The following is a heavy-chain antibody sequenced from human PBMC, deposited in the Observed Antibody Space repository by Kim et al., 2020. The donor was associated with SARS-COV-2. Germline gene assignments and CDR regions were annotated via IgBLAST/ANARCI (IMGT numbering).Heavy chain of an antibody. V-gene: IGHV3-30*04. Sequence: GGSLRLSCAASGFTFSTYAMHWVRQAPGKGLEWVAVFSSNGINAYYADSMKGRFTISRDNSKNSLYLQMNSLIPDDTAVYYCARDGGKYYTEFDYWGQGTLVTVSS. CDR2: FSSNGINA. J-gene: IGHJ4*02. CDR3: ARDGGKYYTEFDY. D-gene: IGHD1-26*01. CDR1: GFTFSTYA.